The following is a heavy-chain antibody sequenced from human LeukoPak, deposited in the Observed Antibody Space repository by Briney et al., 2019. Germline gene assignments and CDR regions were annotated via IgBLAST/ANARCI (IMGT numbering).Heavy chain of an antibody. Sequence: SETLSLTCTVSGGSISSSSYYWGWIRQPPGKGLEWIGSIYYSGSTYYNPSLKSRVTMSVDTSKTQFSLKLSSVTAADTAVYYCARPALRYFDWLPQDAFDIWGQGTMVTVSS. CDR2: IYYSGST. CDR3: ARPALRYFDWLPQDAFDI. V-gene: IGHV4-39*01. D-gene: IGHD3-9*01. J-gene: IGHJ3*02. CDR1: GGSISSSSYY.